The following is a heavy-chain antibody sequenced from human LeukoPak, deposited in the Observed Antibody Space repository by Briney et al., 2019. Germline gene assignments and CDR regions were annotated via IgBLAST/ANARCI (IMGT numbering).Heavy chain of an antibody. CDR2: INAGNGNT. CDR3: ARGDWAPNFEY. J-gene: IGHJ4*02. V-gene: IGHV1-3*01. D-gene: IGHD3/OR15-3a*01. Sequence: ASVKVSCKASGYTFTSYAMHWVRQAPGRRLEWMGWINAGNGNTKYSQKFQGRVTMTTDTSTSTAYMELRSLRSDDTAVYYCARGDWAPNFEYWGQGTLVTVSS. CDR1: GYTFTSYA.